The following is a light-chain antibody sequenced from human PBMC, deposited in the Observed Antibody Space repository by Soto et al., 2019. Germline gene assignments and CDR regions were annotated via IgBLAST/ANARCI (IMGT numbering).Light chain of an antibody. CDR3: QQYSSSPRT. V-gene: IGKV3-20*01. CDR2: GAS. Sequence: EIVLTQSPGTLSLSPGERATLSCRASQSVSNNCLTWYQQKPGQAPRLLIYGASSRATGIPDRFSGSGSGKDFPSTIRKMEHEDFAVYYCQQYSSSPRTFGQGTKVEIK. CDR1: QSVSNNC. J-gene: IGKJ1*01.